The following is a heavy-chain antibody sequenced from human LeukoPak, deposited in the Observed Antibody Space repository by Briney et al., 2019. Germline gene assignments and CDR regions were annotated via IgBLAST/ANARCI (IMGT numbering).Heavy chain of an antibody. CDR3: AKDRGYTGYDSGGIDF. Sequence: GGSLRLSWAASGFTFRSYAMNWVRQSPGKGLEWVSSISYGDGTAFYAGSVKGRFTVSRDNSRSTLYLQMASLRAEDTAVYYCAKDRGYTGYDSGGIDFWGQGILVTVSS. CDR1: GFTFRSYA. CDR2: ISYGDGTA. J-gene: IGHJ4*02. V-gene: IGHV3-23*01. D-gene: IGHD5-12*01.